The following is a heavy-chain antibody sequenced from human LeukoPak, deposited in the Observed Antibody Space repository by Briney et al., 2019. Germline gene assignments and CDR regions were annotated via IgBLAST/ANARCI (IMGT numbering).Heavy chain of an antibody. CDR2: IRSKAYGGTT. Sequence: GSLRLSCAASGFTFSNYAMSWVRQAPGKGLEWVGFIRSKAYGGTTEYAASVKGRFTISRDDSKSIAYLQMNSLKTEDTAVYYCTRNHDILTGWGLRLGELSLPDYWGQGTLVTVSS. CDR3: TRNHDILTGWGLRLGELSLPDY. CDR1: GFTFSNYA. D-gene: IGHD3-16*02. V-gene: IGHV3-49*04. J-gene: IGHJ4*02.